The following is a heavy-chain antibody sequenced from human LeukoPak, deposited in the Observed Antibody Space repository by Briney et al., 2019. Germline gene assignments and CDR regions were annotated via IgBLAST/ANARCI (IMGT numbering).Heavy chain of an antibody. CDR2: IIPIFGTA. CDR1: GGTFSSYA. CDR3: ARERARVGYCSSTSCYFDY. Sequence: SVKVSCKASGGTFSSYAISWVRQAPGQGLEWMGGIIPIFGTANYAQKFQGRVTITADESTSTAYMELSSLRSEDTAVYYCARERARVGYCSSTSCYFDYWGQGTLVTVSS. V-gene: IGHV1-69*13. D-gene: IGHD2-2*01. J-gene: IGHJ4*02.